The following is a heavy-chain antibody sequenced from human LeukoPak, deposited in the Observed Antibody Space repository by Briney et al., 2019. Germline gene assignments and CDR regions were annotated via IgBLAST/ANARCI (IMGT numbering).Heavy chain of an antibody. J-gene: IGHJ6*04. CDR1: GFTVSSNY. Sequence: GGSLRLSCAASGFTVSSNYMSWVRQAPGKGLEWVSVIYGGGSTYYADSVKGRFTISRDNSKNTLYLQMNSLRAEDTAVYYCARERKGYYYYGMDVWGKGTTVTVSS. CDR3: ARERKGYYYYGMDV. V-gene: IGHV3-53*01. CDR2: IYGGGST.